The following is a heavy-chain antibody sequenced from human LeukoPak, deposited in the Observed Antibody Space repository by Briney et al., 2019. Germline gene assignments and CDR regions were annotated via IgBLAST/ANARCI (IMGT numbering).Heavy chain of an antibody. CDR1: GFTVSSNY. CDR2: IYSGGST. D-gene: IGHD5-12*01. CDR3: AKGDIGLRSAKYYFDY. Sequence: PGGSLRLSCAASGFTVSSNYMSWVRQAPGKGLEWVSVIYSGGSTYYADSVKGRFTISRDSSQNMVYLQMNSLRAEDTAVYYCAKGDIGLRSAKYYFDYWGQGTLVTVSS. V-gene: IGHV3-66*01. J-gene: IGHJ4*02.